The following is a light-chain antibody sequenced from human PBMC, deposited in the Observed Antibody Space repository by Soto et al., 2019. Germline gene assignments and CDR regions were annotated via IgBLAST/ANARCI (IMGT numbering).Light chain of an antibody. J-gene: IGKJ1*01. CDR1: QTARSY. CDR2: KAS. CDR3: QHYNSYSQG. Sequence: MTGSPPTLSASPGERVTLSCRASQTARSYLAWYQQKPGKAPKLLIYKASTLKSGVPSRFSGSGSGTEFTLTISSLQPDDFATYYCQHYNSYSQGFGEGTKVNIK. V-gene: IGKV1-5*03.